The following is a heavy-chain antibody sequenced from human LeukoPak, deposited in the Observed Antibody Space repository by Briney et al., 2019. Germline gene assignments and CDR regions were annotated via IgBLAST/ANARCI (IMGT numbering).Heavy chain of an antibody. CDR2: IYHSGST. V-gene: IGHV4-30-2*01. J-gene: IGHJ4*02. CDR1: GGSISSGGYS. Sequence: SETLSLTCAVSGGSISSGGYSWSWIRQPPGKGLEWIGYIYHSGSTYYNPSLKSRVTISVDRSKNQFSLKLSSVTAADTAVYYCASSKAGPYFDYWGQGTLVTVSS. CDR3: ASSKAGPYFDY.